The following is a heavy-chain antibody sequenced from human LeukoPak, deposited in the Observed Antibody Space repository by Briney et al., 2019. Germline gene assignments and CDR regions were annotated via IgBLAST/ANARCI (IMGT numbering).Heavy chain of an antibody. CDR2: INSSSSYI. V-gene: IGHV3-21*01. J-gene: IGHJ4*02. CDR3: ARVEMATITDY. CDR1: GFTFSSYS. Sequence: PGGSLRLSCAASGFTFSSYSMNWVRQAPGEGLGWGSSINSSSSYIYYAESVKGRFTISRDNATSSLYLQMNSLRAEDTAVYYCARVEMATITDYWGQGTLVTVSS. D-gene: IGHD5-24*01.